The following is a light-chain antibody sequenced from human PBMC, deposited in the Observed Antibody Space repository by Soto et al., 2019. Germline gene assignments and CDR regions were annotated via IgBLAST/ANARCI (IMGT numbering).Light chain of an antibody. CDR1: QAINNY. CDR3: QKHNSAPPVT. J-gene: IGKJ3*01. Sequence: DIQMTQSPSSLSASVGDRVTISCRASQAINNYLAWYQQKPGKASKLLIYAASTLQSGVPSRFSGSGSGTDFTLTISSLQPEDVATYYCQKHNSAPPVTFGPGTKVGV. V-gene: IGKV1-27*01. CDR2: AAS.